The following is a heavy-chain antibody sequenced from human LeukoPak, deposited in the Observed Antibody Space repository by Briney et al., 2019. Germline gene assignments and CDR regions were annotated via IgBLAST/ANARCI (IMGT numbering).Heavy chain of an antibody. CDR3: ASHDFWSGVTGY. J-gene: IGHJ4*02. CDR2: IYYSGST. CDR1: GGSISSYY. D-gene: IGHD3-3*01. V-gene: IGHV4-59*08. Sequence: SETLSLTCTVSGGSISSYYWSWIRQPPGKGLEWIGYIYYSGSTYYNPSLKSRVTISVDTSKNQFSLKLSSVTAADTAVYYCASHDFWSGVTGYWGQGTLVTVSS.